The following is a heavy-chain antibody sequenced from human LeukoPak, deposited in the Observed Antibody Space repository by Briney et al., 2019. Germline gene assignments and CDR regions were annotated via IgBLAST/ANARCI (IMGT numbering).Heavy chain of an antibody. V-gene: IGHV3-48*03. Sequence: GGSLRLSCAGSGFTFSTYEMNWVRQASGKGLEWASYISSSGSTIYYADSVKGRFTISRDNAKNSLDLQMNSLRAEDTAVYYCARDPIYCSGGSCYSGSFDYWGQGTLVTVSS. CDR2: ISSSGSTI. CDR1: GFTFSTYE. D-gene: IGHD2-15*01. J-gene: IGHJ4*02. CDR3: ARDPIYCSGGSCYSGSFDY.